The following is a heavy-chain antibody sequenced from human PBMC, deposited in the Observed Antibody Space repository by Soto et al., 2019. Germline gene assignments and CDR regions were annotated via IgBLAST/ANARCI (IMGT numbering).Heavy chain of an antibody. CDR3: ARHLKAVAAAMAY. J-gene: IGHJ4*02. V-gene: IGHV4-34*01. CDR1: GGSFSGYY. CDR2: ISRSGSA. D-gene: IGHD6-19*01. Sequence: LSLTCAVSGGSFSGYYWNWIRQPPGKGLEWLGEISRSGSATYNPSLKGRVTMSVDTSKNQISLNVTSVTAADTAVYYCARHLKAVAAAMAYWGQGIPGTVSS.